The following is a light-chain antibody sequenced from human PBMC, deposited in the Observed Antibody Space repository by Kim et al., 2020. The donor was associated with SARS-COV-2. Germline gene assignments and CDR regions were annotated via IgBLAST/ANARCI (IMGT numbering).Light chain of an antibody. CDR1: QSISNF. CDR2: AAS. J-gene: IGKJ4*01. V-gene: IGKV1-39*01. CDR3: QKISSVPRT. Sequence: DIQMTQSPSSLSASVGDRVTITCRASQSISNFLNWYQLKPGKAPKLLIYAASTLQSGVPSRFSGSGSGTDFTLTISSLQPQGCATSYGQKISSVPRTFGGETKVDIK.